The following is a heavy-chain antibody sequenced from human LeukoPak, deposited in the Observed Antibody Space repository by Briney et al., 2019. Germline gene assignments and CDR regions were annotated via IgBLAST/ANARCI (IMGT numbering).Heavy chain of an antibody. J-gene: IGHJ5*02. D-gene: IGHD6-13*01. CDR3: ARVTTDSSSWYVDWFDP. V-gene: IGHV4-59*11. CDR1: GGSISSHY. CDR2: IYYSGST. Sequence: PSETLSLTCTVSGGSISSHYWSWIRQPPGKGLEWIGYIYYSGSTNYNPSLKSRVTVSVDTSKNQFSLKLSSVTAADTAVYYCARVTTDSSSWYVDWFDPWGQGTLVTVSS.